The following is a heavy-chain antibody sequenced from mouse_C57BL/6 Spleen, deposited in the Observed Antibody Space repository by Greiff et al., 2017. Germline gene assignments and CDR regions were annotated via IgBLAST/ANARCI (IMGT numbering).Heavy chain of an antibody. CDR3: ARGADY. Sequence: QVQLQQPGAELVMPGASVKLSCKASGYTFTSYWMHWVKQRPGQGLEWIGEIDPSDSYTNYNQKFKGKSTLTVDKSSSTAYMQLSSLTSEDSAVYYCARGADYWGQGTSVTVSS. CDR1: GYTFTSYW. V-gene: IGHV1-69*01. CDR2: IDPSDSYT. J-gene: IGHJ4*01.